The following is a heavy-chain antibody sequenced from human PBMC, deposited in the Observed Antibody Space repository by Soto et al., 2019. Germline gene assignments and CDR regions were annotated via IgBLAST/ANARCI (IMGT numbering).Heavy chain of an antibody. D-gene: IGHD3-9*01. CDR1: GFTFSSYA. CDR3: AKKGWNYRIYDILTGYAPIDY. CDR2: ISGSGGST. V-gene: IGHV3-23*01. J-gene: IGHJ4*02. Sequence: PGGSLRLSCAASGFTFSSYAMSWVRQAPGKGLEWVSVISGSGGSTYYADSVKGRFTISRDNSKNTLYLQMNSLRAEDTAVYYCAKKGWNYRIYDILTGYAPIDYWGQGTLVTVSS.